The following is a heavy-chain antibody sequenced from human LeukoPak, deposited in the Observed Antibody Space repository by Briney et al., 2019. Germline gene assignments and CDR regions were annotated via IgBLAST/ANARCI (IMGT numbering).Heavy chain of an antibody. CDR1: GFTFSSYG. J-gene: IGHJ5*02. V-gene: IGHV3-23*01. CDR2: ITGSGAYT. D-gene: IGHD3-22*01. CDR3: AKRSSTSSGYLDL. Sequence: GGSLRLSCAASGFTFSSYGMSWVRQAPGKGLEWVSAITGSGAYTDYADSVKGRFTISRDNSKNTIYLQMNSLRAEDTAVYYCAKRSSTSSGYLDLWGRGTLVTVSS.